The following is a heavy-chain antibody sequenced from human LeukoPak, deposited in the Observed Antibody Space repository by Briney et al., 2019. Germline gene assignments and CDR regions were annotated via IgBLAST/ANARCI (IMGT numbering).Heavy chain of an antibody. D-gene: IGHD1-26*01. CDR2: ITSSSSYI. CDR1: GFTFSSYN. Sequence: PGGSLRLSCAASGFTFSSYNMNWVRQAPGKGPERVSSITSSSSYIYYADSVKGRFTISRDNATNSLYLQMDSLRVEDTAVYYCARDPYSGSYGPYYYYYMDVWGKGTTVTISS. V-gene: IGHV3-21*06. CDR3: ARDPYSGSYGPYYYYYMDV. J-gene: IGHJ6*03.